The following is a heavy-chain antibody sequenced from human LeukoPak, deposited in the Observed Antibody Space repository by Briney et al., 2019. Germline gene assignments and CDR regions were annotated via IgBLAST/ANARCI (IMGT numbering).Heavy chain of an antibody. D-gene: IGHD4-23*01. V-gene: IGHV3-30-3*01. Sequence: GGSLRLSCAAPGFTFSTYAMHWVRQAPGKGLEWVAFISYDGTNKYCADSVKGRFTISRDNSKNTLYLQMNSLRAEDTAVYYCAKDQYGGNPQYYFDYWGQGTLVTVSS. CDR1: GFTFSTYA. CDR3: AKDQYGGNPQYYFDY. CDR2: ISYDGTNK. J-gene: IGHJ4*02.